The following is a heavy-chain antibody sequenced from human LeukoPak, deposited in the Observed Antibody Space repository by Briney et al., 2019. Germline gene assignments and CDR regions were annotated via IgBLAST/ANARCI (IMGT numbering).Heavy chain of an antibody. CDR2: IYYRGST. CDR3: AIGGYYGSGSYYYYYYYMDV. Sequence: SETLSLTCTVSGGSISSSNYYWGWIRQPPGKGLEWIGSIYYRGSTFYNLSLKSRVSISVDTSKNQFSLKLSSVTAADTAVYYCAIGGYYGSGSYYYYYYYMDVWGKGTTVTISS. J-gene: IGHJ6*03. CDR1: GGSISSSNYY. V-gene: IGHV4-39*07. D-gene: IGHD3-10*01.